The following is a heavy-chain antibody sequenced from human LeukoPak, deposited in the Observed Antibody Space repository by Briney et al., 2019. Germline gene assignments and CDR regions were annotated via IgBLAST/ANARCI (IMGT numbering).Heavy chain of an antibody. J-gene: IGHJ6*02. D-gene: IGHD1-14*01. V-gene: IGHV3-23*01. CDR3: AKAPTGNYYYGMDV. CDR1: GFTFSSYA. Sequence: GGSLRLSCAASGFTFSSYAMSLVRQAPGKGLEWVSAISGSGGSTYYADSVKGRFTISRDNSKNTLYLQMNSLRAEDTAVYYCAKAPTGNYYYGMDVWGQGTTVTVSS. CDR2: ISGSGGST.